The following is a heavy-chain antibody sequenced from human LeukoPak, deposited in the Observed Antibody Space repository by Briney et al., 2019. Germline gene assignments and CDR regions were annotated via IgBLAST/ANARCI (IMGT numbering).Heavy chain of an antibody. CDR2: IYHSGST. CDR1: GGSISSSSYY. V-gene: IGHV4-39*07. J-gene: IGHJ3*02. Sequence: PSETLSLTCTVSGGSISSSSYYWGWIRQPPGKGLEWIGEIYHSGSTNYNPSLKSRVTISVDKSKNQFSLKLSSVTAADTAAYYCARLPPAPDYYDSSDDAFDIWGQGTMVTVSS. D-gene: IGHD3-22*01. CDR3: ARLPPAPDYYDSSDDAFDI.